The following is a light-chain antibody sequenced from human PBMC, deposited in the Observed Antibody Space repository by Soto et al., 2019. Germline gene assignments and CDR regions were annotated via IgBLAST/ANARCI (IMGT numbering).Light chain of an antibody. CDR1: QGISSY. J-gene: IGKJ5*01. Sequence: DIQLTQSPSFLSASVGDRVTITCRASQGISSYLVWYQQRPGKAPKLLIYAASTLQSGVPSRFSGSGSGTEFTLTISSLQPEGFATYYCQQLNTYPITFGLGTRLEIK. V-gene: IGKV1-9*01. CDR2: AAS. CDR3: QQLNTYPIT.